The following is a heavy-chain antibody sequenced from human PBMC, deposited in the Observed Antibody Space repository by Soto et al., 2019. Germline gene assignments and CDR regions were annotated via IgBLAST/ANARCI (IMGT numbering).Heavy chain of an antibody. V-gene: IGHV2-70*01. Sequence: SGPTLVNPTQTLTLTCTFSGFSLSTSGMCVSWIRQPPGKALEWLALIDWDGDKYYSTSLKTRLTISKDTSKNQVVLTMTNMDPVDKATYYCARIRALGYSYGTYYYYYGMDVWGQGTTVTVPS. J-gene: IGHJ6*02. CDR2: IDWDGDK. CDR3: ARIRALGYSYGTYYYYYGMDV. CDR1: GFSLSTSGMC. D-gene: IGHD5-18*01.